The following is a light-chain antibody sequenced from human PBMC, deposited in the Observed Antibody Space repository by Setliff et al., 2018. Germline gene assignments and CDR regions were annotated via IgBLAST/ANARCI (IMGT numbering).Light chain of an antibody. CDR2: SVS. CDR3: QHYDRSPIFT. V-gene: IGKV3-20*01. CDR1: QTVADNF. Sequence: TLSLSPGEKATLSCRASQTVADNFLAWYQQRPGQAPRVLLYSVSRRATGIPDRFSGSGSGTDFTLTINGLEPEDFAVYYCQHYDRSPIFTFGPGTKVDIK. J-gene: IGKJ3*01.